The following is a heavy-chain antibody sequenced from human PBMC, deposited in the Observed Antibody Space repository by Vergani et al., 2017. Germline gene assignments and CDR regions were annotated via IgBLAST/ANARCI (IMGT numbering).Heavy chain of an antibody. CDR1: GGSFSGYY. J-gene: IGHJ4*02. V-gene: IGHV4-34*01. D-gene: IGHD3-10*02. CDR3: AKLHHYYVGVNYY. CDR2: INHSGST. Sequence: QVQLQQWGAGLLKPSETLSLTCAVSGGSFSGYYWSWIRQPPGKGLEWIGEINHSGSTNYNPSLKSRVTISVDTSKNQFSLKLSAVTAADTAVYYCAKLHHYYVGVNYYWDRGTLVTVSA.